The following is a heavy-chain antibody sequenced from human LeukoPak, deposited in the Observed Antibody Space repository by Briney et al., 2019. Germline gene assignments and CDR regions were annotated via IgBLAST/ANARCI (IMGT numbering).Heavy chain of an antibody. J-gene: IGHJ4*02. Sequence: ASVKVSCKVSGYTLTELSMHWVQQAPGKGLEWMGGFDPEDGETIYAQKFQGRVTMTEDTSTDTAYMELSSLRPEDTAVYYCATTRRTGPPPFDYWGQGTLVTVSS. D-gene: IGHD2-8*02. CDR3: ATTRRTGPPPFDY. V-gene: IGHV1-24*01. CDR1: GYTLTELS. CDR2: FDPEDGET.